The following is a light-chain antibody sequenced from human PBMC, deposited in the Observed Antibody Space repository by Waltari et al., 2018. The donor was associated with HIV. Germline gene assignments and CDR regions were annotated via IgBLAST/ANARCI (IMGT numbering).Light chain of an antibody. CDR2: DVS. V-gene: IGLV2-14*03. CDR3: SSYTSSDTVV. CDR1: TSDVGGYNS. Sequence: QSALTQPASVSGSPGQSITISCTGTTSDVGGYNSVSWYQQHPAKAPKIVILDVSNRPSGVSKRFSGSRSGNTASLTISGLQAEDAAYYYCSSYTSSDTVVFGGGTKVTVL. J-gene: IGLJ2*01.